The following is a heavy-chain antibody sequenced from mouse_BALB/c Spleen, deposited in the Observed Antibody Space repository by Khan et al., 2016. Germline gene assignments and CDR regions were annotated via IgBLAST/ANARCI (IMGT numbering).Heavy chain of an antibody. D-gene: IGHD2-14*01. Sequence: EVQLQESGPGLVKPSQSLSLTCTVTGYSITSDYAWNWIRQFPGNKLEWMGYISYSGSTSYNPSLKSRISITRDTSKNQFFLQLNSVTTEDTATYYCAGVRRGGAWFAYRGQGTLVTVSA. CDR1: GYSITSDYA. J-gene: IGHJ3*01. CDR3: AGVRRGGAWFAY. V-gene: IGHV3-2*02. CDR2: ISYSGST.